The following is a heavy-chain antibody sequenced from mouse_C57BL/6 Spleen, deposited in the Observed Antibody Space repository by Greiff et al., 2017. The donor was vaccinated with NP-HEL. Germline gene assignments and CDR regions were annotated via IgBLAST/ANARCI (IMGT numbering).Heavy chain of an antibody. Sequence: EVQLQQSGPVLVKPGASVKMSCKASGYTFTDYYMNWVKQSHGKSLEWIGVINPYNGGTSYNQKFKGKATLTVDKSSSTAYMELNSLTSEDSAVYYCARFPTCDFDYWGQGTTLTVSS. CDR1: GYTFTDYY. J-gene: IGHJ2*01. CDR2: INPYNGGT. V-gene: IGHV1-19*01. CDR3: ARFPTCDFDY.